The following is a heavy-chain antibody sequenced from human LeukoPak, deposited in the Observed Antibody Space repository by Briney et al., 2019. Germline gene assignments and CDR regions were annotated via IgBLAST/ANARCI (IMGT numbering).Heavy chain of an antibody. CDR3: AREASGHFDY. D-gene: IGHD2-15*01. CDR2: ISSSSSTI. Sequence: PGGSLRLSCAASGFTFSSYSMNWFRQAPGKGLEWVSYISSSSSTIYYADSVKGRFTISRDNAKNSLYLQMNSLRAEDTAVYYCAREASGHFDYWGQGTLVTVSS. J-gene: IGHJ4*02. CDR1: GFTFSSYS. V-gene: IGHV3-48*01.